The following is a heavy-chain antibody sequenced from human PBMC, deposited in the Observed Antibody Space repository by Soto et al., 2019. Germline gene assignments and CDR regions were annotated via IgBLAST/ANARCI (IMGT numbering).Heavy chain of an antibody. Sequence: QVQLVQSGAEVKEPGSSVRVSCKASGGTFDNFIMNWVRQTPGRGLEWMGGIVPMLGTQTYAEKFKGRVTISATGSTSPMYVEVPSLGSKDTAIYYCARNGIYSYSISKYSGIAVRGQGTTVTVS. CDR3: ARNGIYSYSISKYSGIAV. V-gene: IGHV1-69*01. CDR2: IVPMLGTQ. J-gene: IGHJ6*02. D-gene: IGHD5-18*01. CDR1: GGTFDNFI.